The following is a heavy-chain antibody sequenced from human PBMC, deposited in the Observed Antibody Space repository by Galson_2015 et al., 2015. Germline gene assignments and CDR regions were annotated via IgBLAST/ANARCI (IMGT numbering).Heavy chain of an antibody. Sequence: SLRLSCAASGFTFNTYAMHWVRQAPGKGLEWVALISYDGNNKYYADSVRGRFTVSRDNSKNTLYLQLNSLGPEDTAVYYCATPRRRDGYSPFDYWGQEPWSPSPQ. CDR2: ISYDGNNK. V-gene: IGHV3-30-3*01. D-gene: IGHD5-24*01. CDR1: GFTFNTYA. CDR3: ATPRRRDGYSPFDY. J-gene: IGHJ4*01.